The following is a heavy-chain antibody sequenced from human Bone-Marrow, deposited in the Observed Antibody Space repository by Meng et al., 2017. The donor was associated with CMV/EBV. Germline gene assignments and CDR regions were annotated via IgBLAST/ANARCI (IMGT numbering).Heavy chain of an antibody. D-gene: IGHD1-1*01. CDR1: GYSIRSGFY. CDR3: ARGWKPTH. J-gene: IGHJ4*02. Sequence: SETLSLTCTVSGYSIRSGFYWGWIRQPPGKGLEWIGSISHSGDTYYNPSLKSRVAISVDTSKNQFSLKLSSVTAADTAVYYCARGWKPTHWGQGTRVTVSS. V-gene: IGHV4-38-2*02. CDR2: ISHSGDT.